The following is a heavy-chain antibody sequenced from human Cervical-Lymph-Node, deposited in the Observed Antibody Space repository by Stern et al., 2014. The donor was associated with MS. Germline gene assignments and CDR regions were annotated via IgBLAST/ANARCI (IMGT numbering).Heavy chain of an antibody. V-gene: IGHV3-30*10. CDR3: AKGGSGSYLD. CDR2: ISYDGRDK. Sequence: QVQLVESGGGVVQPGRSLRLSWAASGFVFRRYALHCVRQAPGKGLEWVAVISYDGRDKYYTDSVKGRFTVSRDNSNNTVDLEMNSLRLEDTAVYYCAKGGSGSYLDWGQGSLVTVSS. D-gene: IGHD1-26*01. CDR1: GFVFRRYA. J-gene: IGHJ4*02.